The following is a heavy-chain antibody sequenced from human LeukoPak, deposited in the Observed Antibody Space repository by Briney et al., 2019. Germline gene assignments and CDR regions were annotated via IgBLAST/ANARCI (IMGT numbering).Heavy chain of an antibody. Sequence: SVKVSCKTSGGSFSNYIITWVRQAPGQGLEWMGGIVPLFATPHYAQKYQGRLTIITDEPTSTAYMELSSLTSEDTAVYYCTSRNDILTGYYPNSWGQGTLVVVSS. V-gene: IGHV1-69*05. CDR2: IVPLFATP. J-gene: IGHJ4*02. CDR1: GGSFSNYI. CDR3: TSRNDILTGYYPNS. D-gene: IGHD3-9*01.